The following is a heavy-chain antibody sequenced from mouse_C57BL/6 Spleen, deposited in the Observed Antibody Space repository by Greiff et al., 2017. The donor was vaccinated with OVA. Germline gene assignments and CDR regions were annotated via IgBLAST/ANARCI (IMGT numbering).Heavy chain of an antibody. V-gene: IGHV1-26*01. CDR2: INPNNGGT. CDR1: GYTFTDYY. Sequence: VQLQQSGPELVKPGASVKISCKASGYTFTDYYMNWVKQSHGKSLEWIGDINPNNGGTSYNQKFKGKATLTVDKSSSTAYMELRSLTSEDSAVYYCASPRDWYFDVWGTGTTVTVSS. J-gene: IGHJ1*03. CDR3: ASPRDWYFDV.